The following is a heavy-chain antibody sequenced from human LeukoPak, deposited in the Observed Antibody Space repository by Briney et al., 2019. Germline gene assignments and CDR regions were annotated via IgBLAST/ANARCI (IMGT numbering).Heavy chain of an antibody. CDR2: MNPNSGNT. Sequence: ASVKVSCKASGYTFTGYSINWLRQAPGQGLEWMGWMNPNSGNTGYAQKFQGRVTMTRNTSISTAYMELSSLRSEDTAVYYCARELRGDHFDYWGQGTLVTVSS. V-gene: IGHV1-8*02. CDR1: GYTFTGYS. CDR3: ARELRGDHFDY. D-gene: IGHD2-21*01. J-gene: IGHJ4*02.